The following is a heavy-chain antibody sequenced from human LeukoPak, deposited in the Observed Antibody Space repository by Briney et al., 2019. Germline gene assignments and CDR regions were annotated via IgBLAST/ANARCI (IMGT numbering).Heavy chain of an antibody. J-gene: IGHJ5*02. Sequence: GASVKVSCKASGYTFTSYYMHWVRQAPGQGLEWMGIINPSGGSTSYAQKFQGRVTMTRDTSTSTVYMELSSLRSEDTAVYYCAREAFGAIVGATSWFDPWGQGTLVTVSS. CDR3: AREAFGAIVGATSWFDP. V-gene: IGHV1-46*01. CDR1: GYTFTSYY. CDR2: INPSGGST. D-gene: IGHD1-26*01.